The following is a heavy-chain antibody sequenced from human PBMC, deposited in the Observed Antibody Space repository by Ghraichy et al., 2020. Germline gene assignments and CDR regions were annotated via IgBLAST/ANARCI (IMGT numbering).Heavy chain of an antibody. Sequence: ESLNISCTVSGDSISSSSYYWGWIRQPPGQGLEWIGNISYTGRTYYSPSLKSRVTISIGVSKNQFSLKLRSVTAADTAVYYCARTYSSGWYYFDYWGQGTLVTVSS. CDR3: ARTYSSGWYYFDY. CDR1: GDSISSSSYY. J-gene: IGHJ4*02. V-gene: IGHV4-39*01. D-gene: IGHD6-19*01. CDR2: ISYTGRT.